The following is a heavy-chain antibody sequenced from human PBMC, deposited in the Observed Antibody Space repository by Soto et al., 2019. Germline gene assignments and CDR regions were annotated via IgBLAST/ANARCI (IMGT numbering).Heavy chain of an antibody. J-gene: IGHJ6*02. V-gene: IGHV4-4*07. CDR2: IYTSGST. Sequence: QVQLQESGPGLVKPSETLSLTCTVSGGSISSYYWSWIRQPAGKGLEWIGRIYTSGSTNYNPSLKGRVTISVDTPKNQSSLKLSSVTAADTAGYYGGRAARPPATHYYYGMDVGGQGTTVPVSS. CDR1: GGSISSYY. CDR3: GRAARPPATHYYYGMDV.